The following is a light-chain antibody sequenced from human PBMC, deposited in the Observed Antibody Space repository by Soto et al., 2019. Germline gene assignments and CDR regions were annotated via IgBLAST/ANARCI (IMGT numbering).Light chain of an antibody. J-gene: IGKJ2*01. Sequence: EIVLTQSPATLSLSPGERATLSCRASQSVNSYLAWYQQKCGQAPRLLIYDTSNRATGIPDRFSVSGSVTDFTLTISSLEPEDFAVYYCQQRSSWPTFGQGTRLEIK. CDR2: DTS. CDR3: QQRSSWPT. CDR1: QSVNSY. V-gene: IGKV3-11*01.